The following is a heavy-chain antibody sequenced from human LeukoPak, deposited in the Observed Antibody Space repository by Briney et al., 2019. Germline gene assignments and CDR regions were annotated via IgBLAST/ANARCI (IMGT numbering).Heavy chain of an antibody. V-gene: IGHV4-38-2*02. Sequence: SETLSLTCTVSGYSISSGYYWGWIRQPPGKGLEWIGSIYHSGSTYYNPSLKSRVTILVDTSKNQFSLRLASVTTADTAVYYCARDPQDAFDIWGQGTMVTVSS. J-gene: IGHJ3*02. CDR3: ARDPQDAFDI. CDR2: IYHSGST. CDR1: GYSISSGYY.